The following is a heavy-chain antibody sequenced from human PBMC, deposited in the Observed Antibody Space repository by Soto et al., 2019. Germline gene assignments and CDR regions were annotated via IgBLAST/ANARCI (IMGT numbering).Heavy chain of an antibody. CDR1: GYTFTSYY. CDR2: INPSGGST. CDR3: ARDLGEEAFDI. D-gene: IGHD2-21*01. J-gene: IGHJ3*02. V-gene: IGHV1-46*01. Sequence: GASVKVSCKASGYTFTSYYIPSVRQPPGQGLEWIAIINPSGGSTSYAQKFQGRVTMTRDTSTSTVLMELSRLRSEDTAVYYGARDLGEEAFDIWDQGTMVTVSS.